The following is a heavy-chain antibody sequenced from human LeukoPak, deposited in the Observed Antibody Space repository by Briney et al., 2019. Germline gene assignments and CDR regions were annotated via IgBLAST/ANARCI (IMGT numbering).Heavy chain of an antibody. V-gene: IGHV3-30*02. J-gene: IGHJ6*03. CDR1: GFTFSSYG. CDR3: AKDWAGLGEQWLPDYYYMDV. CDR2: IRYDGSNK. Sequence: GGSLRLSCAASGFTFSSYGMHWVRQALGKGLEWVAFIRYDGSNKYYADSVKGRFTISRDNSKNTLYLQMNSLRAEDTAVYYCAKDWAGLGEQWLPDYYYMDVWGKGTTVTISS. D-gene: IGHD6-19*01.